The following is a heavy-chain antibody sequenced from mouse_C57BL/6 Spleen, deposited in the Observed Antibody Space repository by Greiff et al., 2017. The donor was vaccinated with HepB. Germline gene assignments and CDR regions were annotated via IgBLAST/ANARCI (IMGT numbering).Heavy chain of an antibody. J-gene: IGHJ1*03. D-gene: IGHD1-1*01. CDR2: IDPSDSET. Sequence: QVQLQQPGAELVRPGSSVKLSCKASGYTFTSYWMHWVKQRPIQGLEWIGNIDPSDSETHYNQKFKDKATLTVDKSSSTAYMQLSSLTSEDSAVYYCARGIPRHYYGSSWYFDVWGTGTTVTVSS. CDR1: GYTFTSYW. V-gene: IGHV1-52*01. CDR3: ARGIPRHYYGSSWYFDV.